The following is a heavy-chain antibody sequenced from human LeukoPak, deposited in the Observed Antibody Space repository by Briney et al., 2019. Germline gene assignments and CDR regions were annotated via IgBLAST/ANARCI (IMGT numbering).Heavy chain of an antibody. CDR2: IYYSGST. J-gene: IGHJ6*04. CDR1: GPSISSYY. Sequence: SETLSLTCTVSGPSISSYYWSWIRQPPGKGLEWIGYIYYSGSTNYNPSLKSRVTISVDTSKNQFSLKLSSVTAADTAVYYCARDRECQLHYYYGMDVWGKGTAVTVSS. V-gene: IGHV4-59*01. D-gene: IGHD2-2*01. CDR3: ARDRECQLHYYYGMDV.